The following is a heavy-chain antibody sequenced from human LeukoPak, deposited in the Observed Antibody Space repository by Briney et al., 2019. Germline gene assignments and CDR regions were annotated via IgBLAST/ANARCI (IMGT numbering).Heavy chain of an antibody. CDR2: INPNSGGT. Sequence: GASVKVSCKASGYTFTGYYMHWVRQAPGQGLEWMGWINPNSGGTNYAQKFQGRVTMTRDTSISTAYMELSRLRSDDTAVYYCARGGQYYYDSSGYDYWGQGTLVTVSS. J-gene: IGHJ4*02. CDR3: ARGGQYYYDSSGYDY. D-gene: IGHD3-22*01. CDR1: GYTFTGYY. V-gene: IGHV1-2*02.